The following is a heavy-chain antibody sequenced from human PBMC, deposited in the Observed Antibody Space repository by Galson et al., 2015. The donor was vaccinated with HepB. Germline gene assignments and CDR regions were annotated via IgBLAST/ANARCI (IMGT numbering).Heavy chain of an antibody. J-gene: IGHJ4*02. CDR3: ARDQDYYDSRGYYKY. Sequence: SLRLSCAASGFTFSSYALHWVRQAPGKGLEWVALISYDGGYKYYADSAKGRFTISRDNSKNTLYLQTNSLRTEDTALYYCARDQDYYDSRGYYKYWGQGTLVTVTS. CDR1: GFTFSSYA. CDR2: ISYDGGYK. D-gene: IGHD3-22*01. V-gene: IGHV3-30*04.